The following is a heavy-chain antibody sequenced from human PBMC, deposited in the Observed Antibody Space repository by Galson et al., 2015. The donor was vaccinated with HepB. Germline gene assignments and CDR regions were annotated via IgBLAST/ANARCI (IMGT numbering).Heavy chain of an antibody. D-gene: IGHD3-10*01. CDR3: ARDTGYYSDC. CDR1: GGSISSDDYY. J-gene: IGHJ4*02. V-gene: IGHV4-30-4*01. CDR2: IYHRGST. Sequence: TLSLTCSVSGGSISSDDYYWTWIRQPPGKGLEWIGDIYHRGSTYYNPSLKSRVTISVDTSKNQFSLTLSSVTAADTAVYYCARDTGYYSDCWGQGTLVTVSS.